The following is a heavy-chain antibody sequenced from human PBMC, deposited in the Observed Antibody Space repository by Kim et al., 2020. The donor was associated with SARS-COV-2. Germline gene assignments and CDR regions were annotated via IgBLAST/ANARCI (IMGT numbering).Heavy chain of an antibody. CDR2: ISAYSGEK. CDR1: GDIFTNYG. Sequence: ASVKVSCKASGDIFTNYGFIWVRQAPGQGLEWMGWISAYSGEKNYAPRFQGRIVMTTETSTTTVYMELSSLTYDDTAVYYCARDSTNIFEGGYWGQGTLV. CDR3: ARDSTNIFEGGY. V-gene: IGHV1-18*01. D-gene: IGHD2-2*01. J-gene: IGHJ4*02.